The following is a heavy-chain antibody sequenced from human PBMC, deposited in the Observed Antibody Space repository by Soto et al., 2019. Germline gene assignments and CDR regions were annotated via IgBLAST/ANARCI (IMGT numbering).Heavy chain of an antibody. Sequence: PSETLSLTCTVSGGSISSGGYYWSWIRQHPGKGLEWIGYIYYSGSTYYNPSLKSRVTISVDTSKNQFSLKLSSVTAADTAVYYCARDSYGYFRYFDYWGQGTLVTVSS. D-gene: IGHD5-18*01. J-gene: IGHJ4*02. CDR2: IYYSGST. CDR3: ARDSYGYFRYFDY. CDR1: GGSISSGGYY. V-gene: IGHV4-31*03.